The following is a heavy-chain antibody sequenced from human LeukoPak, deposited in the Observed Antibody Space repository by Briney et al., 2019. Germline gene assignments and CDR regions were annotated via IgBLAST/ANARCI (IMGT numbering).Heavy chain of an antibody. CDR2: IYTSGST. J-gene: IGHJ5*02. V-gene: IGHV4-4*07. CDR3: ARDLDGDGYDANWFDP. Sequence: SETLSLTCTVSGGSISSYYWSWIRQPAGKGLEWIGRIYTSGSTNYNPSLKSRVTMSVDTSKNQFSLKLSSVTAADTAVYYCARDLDGDGYDANWFDPWGQGTLVTVSS. CDR1: GGSISSYY. D-gene: IGHD5-12*01.